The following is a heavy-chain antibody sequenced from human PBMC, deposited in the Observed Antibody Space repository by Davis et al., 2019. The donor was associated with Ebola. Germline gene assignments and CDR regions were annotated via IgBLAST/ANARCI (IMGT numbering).Heavy chain of an antibody. CDR1: GFTFSSYG. Sequence: GGSLRLSCAASGFTFSSYGMHWVRQAPGKGLEWVAVIWYDGSNKYYADSVKGRFTISRDNSKNTLYLQMNSLRAEDTAVYYCARDWGNWNFRYYYHYGMDVWGKGTTVTVSS. CDR2: IWYDGSNK. CDR3: ARDWGNWNFRYYYHYGMDV. J-gene: IGHJ6*04. D-gene: IGHD1-7*01. V-gene: IGHV3-33*01.